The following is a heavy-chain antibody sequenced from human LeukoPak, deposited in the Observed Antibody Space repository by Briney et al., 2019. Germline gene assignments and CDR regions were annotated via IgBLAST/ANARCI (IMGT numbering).Heavy chain of an antibody. D-gene: IGHD4-17*01. CDR1: GFTFSSYG. CDR3: AKGQTTVTEYYFDY. Sequence: GGSLRLSCAVSGFTFSSYGMHWVRQAPGKGLEWVAVIWYDGSNKYYADSVQGRFTISRDNSKNTLYLQMNSLRAEDTAVYYCAKGQTTVTEYYFDYWGQGTLVTVSS. V-gene: IGHV3-30*02. CDR2: IWYDGSNK. J-gene: IGHJ4*02.